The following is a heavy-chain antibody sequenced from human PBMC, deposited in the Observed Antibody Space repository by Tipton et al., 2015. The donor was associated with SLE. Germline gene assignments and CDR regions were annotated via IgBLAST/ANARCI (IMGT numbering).Heavy chain of an antibody. CDR3: ARDPGIANGMGD. CDR2: ISYDGNNE. V-gene: IGHV3-30*03. CDR1: GFTFSTYS. D-gene: IGHD1-1*01. Sequence: SLRLSCAASGFTFSTYSMNWVRQAPGKGLEWVAVISYDGNNEYYADSVKGRFTISRDNSKNTLYLQMNSLRNEDTAVYYCARDPGIANGMGDWGRGTTLTVSS. J-gene: IGHJ6*02.